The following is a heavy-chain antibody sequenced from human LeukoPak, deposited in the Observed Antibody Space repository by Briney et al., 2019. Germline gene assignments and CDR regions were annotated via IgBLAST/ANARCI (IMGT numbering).Heavy chain of an antibody. Sequence: GGSLRLSCAASGFTFSSYWMSWVPQAPGKGLEWVANIKQDGSEKYYVDSVKGRFTISRDNAKNSLYLQMNSLRAEDTAVYYCARGGYCSNTSCYNYYYYGMDVWGQGTTITVSS. CDR1: GFTFSSYW. D-gene: IGHD2-2*02. J-gene: IGHJ6*02. CDR2: IKQDGSEK. V-gene: IGHV3-7*01. CDR3: ARGGYCSNTSCYNYYYYGMDV.